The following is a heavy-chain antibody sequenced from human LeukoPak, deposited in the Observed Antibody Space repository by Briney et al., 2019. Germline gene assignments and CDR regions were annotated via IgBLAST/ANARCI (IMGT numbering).Heavy chain of an antibody. CDR1: GFTFSSYA. CDR2: IKQDGSEK. J-gene: IGHJ4*02. D-gene: IGHD5-24*01. CDR3: ARGDNWSFDY. V-gene: IGHV3-7*01. Sequence: GGSLRLSCAASGFTFSSYAMSWVRQAPGKGLEWVANIKQDGSEKYYVDSVKGRFTTSRDNAKNSLYLQMNSLRVEDTAVYYCARGDNWSFDYWGQGTLVIVSS.